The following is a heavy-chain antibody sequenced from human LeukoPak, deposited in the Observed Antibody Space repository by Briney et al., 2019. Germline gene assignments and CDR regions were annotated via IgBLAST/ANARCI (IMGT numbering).Heavy chain of an antibody. CDR1: GFTLSSYS. CDR3: ARGNSSSWYYYYYYMDV. D-gene: IGHD6-13*01. Sequence: PGGSLRLSCAASGFTLSSYSMNWVRQALGKGLEWVSSISSSSSYIYYADSVKGRFTISRDNAKNSLYLQMNSLRAEDTAVYYCARGNSSSWYYYYYYMDVWGKGTTVTISS. J-gene: IGHJ6*03. V-gene: IGHV3-21*04. CDR2: ISSSSSYI.